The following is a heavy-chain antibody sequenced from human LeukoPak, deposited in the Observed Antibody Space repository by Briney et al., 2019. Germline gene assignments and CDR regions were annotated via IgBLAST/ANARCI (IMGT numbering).Heavy chain of an antibody. CDR3: ARHAYYYDRSGSYEAFDI. Sequence: LETLSLTCTVSGGSISSYYWSWIRQPPGKGLEWIWYMYYSGSTNYKPSLKSRVTISVDTSKNQFSLKLSSVTAADTAVYYCARHAYYYDRSGSYEAFDIWGQGTMVTVSS. CDR2: MYYSGST. V-gene: IGHV4-59*08. J-gene: IGHJ3*02. D-gene: IGHD3-22*01. CDR1: GGSISSYY.